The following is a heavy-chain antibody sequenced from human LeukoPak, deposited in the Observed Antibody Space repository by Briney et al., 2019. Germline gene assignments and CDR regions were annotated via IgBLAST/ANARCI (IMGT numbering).Heavy chain of an antibody. CDR3: ARAQGHYDSSGYYLNWFDP. CDR1: GFTFSSYA. J-gene: IGHJ5*02. Sequence: GGSLRLSCAASGFTFSSYAMHWVRQAPGKGLEYVSAISSIGGSTYYANSVKGRFTISRDNSKNTLYLQMGSLRAEDMAVYYCARAQGHYDSSGYYLNWFDPWGQGTLVTVSS. D-gene: IGHD3-22*01. CDR2: ISSIGGST. V-gene: IGHV3-64*01.